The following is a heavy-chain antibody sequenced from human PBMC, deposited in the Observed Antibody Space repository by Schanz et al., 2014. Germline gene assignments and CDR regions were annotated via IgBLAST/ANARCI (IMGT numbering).Heavy chain of an antibody. CDR1: GFSLDIFA. D-gene: IGHD1-26*01. J-gene: IGHJ4*02. CDR2: FNDGGVNK. Sequence: EVHLLESGGGLVEPGVSLRLSCATSGFSLDIFAVSWVRQAPGKGLEWVSSFNDGGVNKYYADSVKGRFTVSRDNAENALYLQMNSLRAEDTGRYFCARGGSGSHYRLDYWGQGTLVTVSS. CDR3: ARGGSGSHYRLDY. V-gene: IGHV3-23*01.